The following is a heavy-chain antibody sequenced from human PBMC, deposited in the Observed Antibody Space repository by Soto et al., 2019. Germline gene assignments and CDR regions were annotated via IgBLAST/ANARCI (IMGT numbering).Heavy chain of an antibody. CDR1: GGTFSSYA. CDR2: IIPIFGTA. D-gene: IGHD3-10*01. V-gene: IGHV1-69*12. Sequence: QVQLVQSGAEVKKPGSSVKVSCKASGGTFSSYAISWVRQAPGQGLEWMGGIIPIFGTANYAQKFQGRVTITADESTRTAYLEVSSLGSGDPAVGSCGRVVYGSGILWHWGQGTLVTVSS. CDR3: GRVVYGSGILWH. J-gene: IGHJ1*01.